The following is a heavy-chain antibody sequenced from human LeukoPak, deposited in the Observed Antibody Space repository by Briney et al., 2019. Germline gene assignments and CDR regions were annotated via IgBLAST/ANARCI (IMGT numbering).Heavy chain of an antibody. D-gene: IGHD6-13*01. CDR3: ARDWPSEWQQLPDYDAVDI. CDR2: ISGSGGST. CDR1: GFTFSSYA. V-gene: IGHV3-23*01. Sequence: GGSLRLSCAASGFTFSSYAMSWVRQPPGKGLEWVSSISGSGGSTYDADSVKSRFTISRDNSKNTLDLQMNSLRADDTAVYYCARDWPSEWQQLPDYDAVDIWGQGTMVTVSS. J-gene: IGHJ3*02.